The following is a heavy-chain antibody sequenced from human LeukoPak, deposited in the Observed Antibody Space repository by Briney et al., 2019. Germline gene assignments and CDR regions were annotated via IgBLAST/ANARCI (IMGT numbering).Heavy chain of an antibody. CDR3: ARRGDGNYYYDY. Sequence: SQTLALTSAIPGDSVSNSIATWGWVRQSPTGGIEWLGMTYFMSRWIHDYADSVKSRIVIDADTSKNQFSLLLKSVRPDDTAVYYCARRGDGNYYYDYWGQGTLVTVSS. CDR2: TYFMSRWIH. CDR1: GDSVSNSIAT. D-gene: IGHD3-16*01. J-gene: IGHJ4*02. V-gene: IGHV6-1*01.